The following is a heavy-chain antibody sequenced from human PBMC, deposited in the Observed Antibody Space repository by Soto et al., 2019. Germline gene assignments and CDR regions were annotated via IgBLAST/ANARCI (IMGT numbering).Heavy chain of an antibody. CDR1: GGSISGYY. J-gene: IGHJ4*02. Sequence: PSETLSLTCTVSGGSISGYYWSWIRQPPGKGLEWIGCIYYSGSTNYNPSLKSRVTISVDTSKNQFSLKLSSVTAADTAVYYCARTLGYCSGGSCSHFDYWGQGTLVTVSS. CDR2: IYYSGST. CDR3: ARTLGYCSGGSCSHFDY. V-gene: IGHV4-59*01. D-gene: IGHD2-15*01.